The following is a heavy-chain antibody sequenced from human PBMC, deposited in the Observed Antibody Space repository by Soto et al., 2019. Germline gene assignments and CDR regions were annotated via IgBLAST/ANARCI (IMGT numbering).Heavy chain of an antibody. CDR3: AKDRDSSWFPDY. Sequence: GGSLRLSCAASGFTFSSYAMSWVRQAPGKGLEWVSTISESGGNTYYADSVKGRLTISRDNSKNTLYLQMDGLRGEDTAVYYCAKDRDSSWFPDYWGQGTLVTVSS. CDR1: GFTFSSYA. D-gene: IGHD6-13*01. J-gene: IGHJ4*02. CDR2: ISESGGNT. V-gene: IGHV3-23*01.